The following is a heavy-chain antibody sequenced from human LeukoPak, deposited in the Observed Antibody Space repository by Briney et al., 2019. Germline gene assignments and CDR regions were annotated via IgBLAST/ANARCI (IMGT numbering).Heavy chain of an antibody. CDR3: ARGLSNGWSSPNFEY. D-gene: IGHD6-19*01. CDR1: GDLISTYY. J-gene: IGHJ4*02. V-gene: IGHV4-59*01. Sequence: SETLSLTCTVSGDLISTYYWSWIRQPPGKGLEWIGYIHYSGNANYNPSLKRRVTISIDTSKIQFSLNLSSVTAADTVAYYCARGLSNGWSSPNFEYWGQGTLVTVSS. CDR2: IHYSGNA.